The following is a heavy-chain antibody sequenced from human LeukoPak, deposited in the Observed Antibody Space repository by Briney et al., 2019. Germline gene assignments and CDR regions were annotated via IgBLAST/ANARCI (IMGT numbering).Heavy chain of an antibody. CDR2: IRSKANSYAT. V-gene: IGHV3-73*01. CDR3: TRHGYYYDSSAY. D-gene: IGHD3-22*01. CDR1: GFTFSGSA. J-gene: IGHJ4*02. Sequence: GGSLRLSCAASGFTFSGSAMHWVRQASGKGLELVGRIRSKANSYATAYAASVKGRFTISRDDSKNTAYLQMNSLKTEDTAVYYCTRHGYYYDSSAYWGQGTLVTVSS.